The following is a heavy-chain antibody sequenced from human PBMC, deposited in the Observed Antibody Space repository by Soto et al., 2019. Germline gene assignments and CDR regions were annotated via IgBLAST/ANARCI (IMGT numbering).Heavy chain of an antibody. Sequence: SETLSLTCTVSGGSISSYYWSWIRQPPGKGLEWIGYIYYSGSTNYNPSLKSRVTISVDTSKNQFSLKLSSVTAADTAVYYCARGLHLGELSLVFDYWGQGTLVTVSS. CDR2: IYYSGST. D-gene: IGHD3-16*02. V-gene: IGHV4-59*08. J-gene: IGHJ4*02. CDR3: ARGLHLGELSLVFDY. CDR1: GGSISSYY.